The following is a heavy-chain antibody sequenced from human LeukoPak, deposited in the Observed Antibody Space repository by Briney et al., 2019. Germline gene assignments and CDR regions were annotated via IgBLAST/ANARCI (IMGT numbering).Heavy chain of an antibody. V-gene: IGHV3-64*01. CDR2: ISSNGGST. CDR1: GFTFSSYA. J-gene: IGHJ4*02. CDR3: ASNMGSGWPLDY. D-gene: IGHD6-19*01. Sequence: PGGSLRLSCAASGFTFSSYAMHWVRQAPGKGLEYVSAISSNGGSTYYANSVKGRFTISRDNSKNTLYLQMGSLRAEDMAVYYCASNMGSGWPLDYWGQGTLVTVSS.